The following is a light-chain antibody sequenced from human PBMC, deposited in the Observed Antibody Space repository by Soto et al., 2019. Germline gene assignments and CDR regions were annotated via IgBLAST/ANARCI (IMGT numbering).Light chain of an antibody. CDR2: GAS. J-gene: IGKJ4*01. Sequence: EIVLTQSPGTLSVSPGERATLSCRASQSVSSSYLAWCQQKPGQAPRLLIYGASSRATGVPDRFTGSGSGTDFTLTISRLEPEDFAVYYCQQYGSSPLTFGGGTKVEIK. CDR3: QQYGSSPLT. V-gene: IGKV3-20*01. CDR1: QSVSSSY.